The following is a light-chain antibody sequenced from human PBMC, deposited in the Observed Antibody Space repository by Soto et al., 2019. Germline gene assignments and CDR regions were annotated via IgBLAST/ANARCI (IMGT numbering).Light chain of an antibody. J-gene: IGKJ1*01. CDR3: QQYNRWT. V-gene: IGKV1-5*03. CDR2: KAS. Sequence: DIQMTQSPSTLSASVGARVRITCRASQSISSWLAWYQQKPGKAPKLLIYKASSLESGVPSRFSGSGSGTEFTLTISSLQPDDFAAYYCQQYNRWTFGQGTKVDIK. CDR1: QSISSW.